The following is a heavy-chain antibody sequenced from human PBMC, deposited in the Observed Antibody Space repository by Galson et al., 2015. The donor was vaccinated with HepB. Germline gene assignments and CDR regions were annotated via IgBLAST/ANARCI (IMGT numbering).Heavy chain of an antibody. J-gene: IGHJ4*02. CDR1: GFTFSSYA. CDR3: ARDFIQWLAYDY. D-gene: IGHD6-19*01. Sequence: LRLSCAASGFTFSSYAMHWVRQAPGKGLEWVAVISYDGSNKYYADSVKGRFTISRDNSKNTLYLQMNSLRAEDTAVYYCARDFIQWLAYDYWGQGTLVTVSS. CDR2: ISYDGSNK. V-gene: IGHV3-30-3*01.